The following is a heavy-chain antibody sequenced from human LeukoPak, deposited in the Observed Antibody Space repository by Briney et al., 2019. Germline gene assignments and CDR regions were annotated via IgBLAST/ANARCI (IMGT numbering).Heavy chain of an antibody. V-gene: IGHV3-48*03. CDR1: GFTFSSYE. J-gene: IGHJ5*02. Sequence: GGSLRLSCAASGFTFSSYEMNWVRQAPGKGLEWVSYISSSGSTIYYADSVKGRFTISRDNAKNSLYLQMNSLRAEDTAVYYCARERGFAYSGYDYRWFDPWGQGTLVTVSS. CDR2: ISSSGSTI. D-gene: IGHD5-12*01. CDR3: ARERGFAYSGYDYRWFDP.